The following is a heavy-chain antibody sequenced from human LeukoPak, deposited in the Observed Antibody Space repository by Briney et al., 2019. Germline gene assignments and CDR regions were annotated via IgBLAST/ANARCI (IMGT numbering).Heavy chain of an antibody. CDR1: GGSITSYY. V-gene: IGHV4-59*08. D-gene: IGHD2/OR15-2a*01. CDR3: ARRKDSNSGPPFDP. Sequence: SETLSLTCTVSGGSITSYYWNWIRQPPGKGLEWIGYIYYSGSTNYNPSLKSRATISLDTSKNQFSLKLSSVTAADTAVYYCARRKDSNSGPPFDPWGQGTLVTVPS. CDR2: IYYSGST. J-gene: IGHJ5*02.